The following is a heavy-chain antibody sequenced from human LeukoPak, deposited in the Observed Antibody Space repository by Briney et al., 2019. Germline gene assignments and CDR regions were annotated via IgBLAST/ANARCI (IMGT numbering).Heavy chain of an antibody. Sequence: ASVKVSCKVSGYTLTELSMHWVRQAPGKGLEWMGGFDPEDGETIYAQKFQGRVTMIEDTSTDTAYMELSSLRPEDTAVYYCATAFSHLELRDYWGQGTLVTVSS. V-gene: IGHV1-24*01. CDR2: FDPEDGET. J-gene: IGHJ4*02. D-gene: IGHD1-7*01. CDR1: GYTLTELS. CDR3: ATAFSHLELRDY.